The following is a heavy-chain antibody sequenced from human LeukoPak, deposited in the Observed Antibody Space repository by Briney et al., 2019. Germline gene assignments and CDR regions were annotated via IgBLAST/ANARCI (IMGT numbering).Heavy chain of an antibody. V-gene: IGHV4-39*01. Sequence: SETLSLTCTVSGGSISSSSYYRGWIRQPPGKGLEWIGSIYYSGSTYYNPSLKSRVTISVDTSKTQFSLKLSSVTAADTAVYYCARVDRWLRNPGQADYWGQGTLVTVSS. CDR3: ARVDRWLRNPGQADY. J-gene: IGHJ4*02. D-gene: IGHD5-24*01. CDR2: IYYSGST. CDR1: GGSISSSSYY.